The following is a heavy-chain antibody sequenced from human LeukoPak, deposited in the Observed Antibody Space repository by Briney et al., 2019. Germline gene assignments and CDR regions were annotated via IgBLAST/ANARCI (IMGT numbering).Heavy chain of an antibody. CDR3: ASPDYGGNSVDY. CDR2: IYYSGST. J-gene: IGHJ4*02. V-gene: IGHV4-39*01. CDR1: GGSISSSSYY. D-gene: IGHD4-23*01. Sequence: SETLSLTCTVSGGSISSSSYYWGWIRQPPGKGLEWIGSIYYSGSTYYNPSLKSRVTISVDTSKNQFSLKLSSVTAAGTAVYYCASPDYGGNSVDYWGQGTLVTVSS.